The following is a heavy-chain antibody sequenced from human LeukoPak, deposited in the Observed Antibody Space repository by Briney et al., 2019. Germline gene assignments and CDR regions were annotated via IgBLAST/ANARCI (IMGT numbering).Heavy chain of an antibody. Sequence: GGSLRLSCAASGFAFSSYAMSWVRQAPGKGLEWVSGISGSGGGAYHADSVKGRFTISRDNSNNTLYLQMNSLRAEDTALYYCARGSHSGGNSAVGDWGQGTLVTVSS. D-gene: IGHD4-23*01. CDR3: ARGSHSGGNSAVGD. CDR2: ISGSGGGA. CDR1: GFAFSSYA. J-gene: IGHJ4*02. V-gene: IGHV3-23*01.